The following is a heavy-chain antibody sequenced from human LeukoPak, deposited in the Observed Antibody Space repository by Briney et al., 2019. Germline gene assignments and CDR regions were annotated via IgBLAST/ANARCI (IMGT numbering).Heavy chain of an antibody. CDR2: IIPVLNIT. CDR1: GGTFRSYG. D-gene: IGHD5-18*01. V-gene: IGHV1-69*04. Sequence: ASVKVSWKASGGTFRSYGLTWVRQAPGQGLEWMGRIIPVLNITTYAQKFQGSVTITADTSTSTVYMELSSLRSEETAVYYCARDQGLTAPPPYGLDVWGQGTTVIVSS. J-gene: IGHJ6*02. CDR3: ARDQGLTAPPPYGLDV.